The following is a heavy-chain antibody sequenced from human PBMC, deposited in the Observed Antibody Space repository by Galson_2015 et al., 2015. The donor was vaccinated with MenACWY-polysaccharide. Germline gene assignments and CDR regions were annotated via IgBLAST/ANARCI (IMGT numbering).Heavy chain of an antibody. CDR2: IYHSGNT. Sequence: ETLSLTCAVSGGSISSSNWWSWVRQPPGKGLEWIGEIYHSGNTYYNPSLKSRVTISVDRSKNQFSLKLSSVTAADTAVYYCARDSPFNWFDPWGQGTLVTVSS. V-gene: IGHV4-4*02. CDR3: ARDSPFNWFDP. CDR1: GGSISSSNW. J-gene: IGHJ5*02.